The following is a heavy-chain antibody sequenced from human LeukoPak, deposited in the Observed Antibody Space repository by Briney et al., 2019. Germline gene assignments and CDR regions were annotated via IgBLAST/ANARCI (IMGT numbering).Heavy chain of an antibody. CDR1: GASISSGPHY. CDR3: ARRYCESVSCEGPVENTFDI. Sequence: SETLSLTCTVSGASISSGPHYWSWIRQPPGKGLEWIGYIYHSDTYYNPSLKSRVTISRDRSKNQFSLELTSVTAADTAVYYCARRYCESVSCEGPVENTFDIWGQGTMVTVSS. CDR2: IYHSDT. D-gene: IGHD3-9*01. J-gene: IGHJ3*02. V-gene: IGHV4-30-2*01.